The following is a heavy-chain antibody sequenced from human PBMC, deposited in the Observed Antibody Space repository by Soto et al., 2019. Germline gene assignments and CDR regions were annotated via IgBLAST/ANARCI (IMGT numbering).Heavy chain of an antibody. J-gene: IGHJ5*02. CDR1: GFTFSDYE. V-gene: IGHV3-48*03. CDR2: ISLSGTTI. Sequence: GGSLRLSCAASGFTFSDYEMNWVRQAPGKGLEWVSYISLSGTTIHYADSVKGRFTISRDNAKNSVYLQMNSLRVEDTAIYYGARDGGFDWFYPWGQGTLVTVSS. CDR3: ARDGGFDWFYP.